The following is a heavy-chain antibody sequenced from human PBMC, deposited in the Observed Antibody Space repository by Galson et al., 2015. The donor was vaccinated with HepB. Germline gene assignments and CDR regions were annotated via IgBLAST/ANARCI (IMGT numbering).Heavy chain of an antibody. V-gene: IGHV3-23*01. CDR3: AKERGDILTGFEF. CDR1: GFIFGSYA. J-gene: IGHJ4*02. D-gene: IGHD3-9*01. CDR2: ISGSGDKR. Sequence: SLRLSCAASGFIFGSYAMTWVRQAPGKGLQWVSGISGSGDKRYYADSVKGRFTISRDNSKNTLYLQMNSLRAEDTAVYYCAKERGDILTGFEFWGQGTLVTVSS.